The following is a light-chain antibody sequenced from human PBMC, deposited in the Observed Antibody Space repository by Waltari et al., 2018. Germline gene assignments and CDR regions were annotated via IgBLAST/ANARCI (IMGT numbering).Light chain of an antibody. CDR3: STWDYSLSAWV. Sequence: QSALTQAASMSGTLRKKVPLSCPGHSTHIRRSAVAWYQQISHGAPKIVMFGSSLPSGIPDRFSGSKSGTTASLTISVLQPEDEADYYCSTWDYSLSAWVFGGGTKLTVL. CDR2: GS. CDR1: STHIRRSA. J-gene: IGLJ3*02. V-gene: IGLV1-36*01.